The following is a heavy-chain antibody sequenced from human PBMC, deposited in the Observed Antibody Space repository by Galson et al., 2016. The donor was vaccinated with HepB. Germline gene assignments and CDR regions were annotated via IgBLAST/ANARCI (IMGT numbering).Heavy chain of an antibody. CDR2: ISYDGGDE. J-gene: IGHJ4*02. CDR3: ARDPVGYGDYGSFDY. V-gene: IGHV3-30*01. CDR1: GFTFSNYA. D-gene: IGHD4-17*01. Sequence: SLRLSCAVSGFTFSNYAMHWVRQAPGKGLEWVAVISYDGGDEHYADSVKGRFTISRDNSKNTLNLQMNSLRADDTAVYYCARDPVGYGDYGSFDYWGQGTLVTVSS.